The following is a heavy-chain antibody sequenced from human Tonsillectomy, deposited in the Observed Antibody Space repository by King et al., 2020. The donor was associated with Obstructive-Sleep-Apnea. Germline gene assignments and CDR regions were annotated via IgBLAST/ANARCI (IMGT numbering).Heavy chain of an antibody. Sequence: VQLVESGGGLVQPGGSLRLSCAASGFTFSSYDMHWVRQATGKGLEWVSAIGTTGDTYYPGSVKGRFTNSRENVKNYLYLQMNSLRAGDTAVYFFARMGAQDTFDIWGQGTMVTVSS. J-gene: IGHJ3*02. D-gene: IGHD1-26*01. V-gene: IGHV3-13*04. CDR2: IGTTGDT. CDR3: ARMGAQDTFDI. CDR1: GFTFSSYD.